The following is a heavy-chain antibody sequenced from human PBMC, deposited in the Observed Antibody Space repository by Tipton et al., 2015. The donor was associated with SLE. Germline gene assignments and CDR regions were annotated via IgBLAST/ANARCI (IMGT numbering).Heavy chain of an antibody. CDR1: GGSISSSSYY. Sequence: TLSLTCTVSGGSISSSSYYWGWIRQPPGKGLEWIGSIYYSGSTYYNPSLKSRVTISVDTSKNQFSLKLSSVTAADTAVYYCARGLGITIFGVVRPSYYYLDVWGKGTTVTVSS. CDR3: ARGLGITIFGVVRPSYYYLDV. CDR2: IYYSGST. V-gene: IGHV4-39*07. J-gene: IGHJ6*03. D-gene: IGHD3-3*01.